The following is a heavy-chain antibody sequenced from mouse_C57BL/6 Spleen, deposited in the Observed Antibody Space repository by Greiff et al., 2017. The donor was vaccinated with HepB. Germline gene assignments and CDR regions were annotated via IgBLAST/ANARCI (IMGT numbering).Heavy chain of an antibody. CDR1: GYTFTDYN. CDR3: ASQPHYDKYYFDY. CDR2: INPNNGGT. D-gene: IGHD1-1*01. Sequence: VQLQQSGPELVKPGASVKMSCKASGYTFTDYNMHWVKQSHGKSLEWIGSINPNNGGTSYNQKFKGKATLTVNKSSSTAYMELRSLTSEDSAVYYCASQPHYDKYYFDYWGQGTTLTVSS. V-gene: IGHV1-22*01. J-gene: IGHJ2*01.